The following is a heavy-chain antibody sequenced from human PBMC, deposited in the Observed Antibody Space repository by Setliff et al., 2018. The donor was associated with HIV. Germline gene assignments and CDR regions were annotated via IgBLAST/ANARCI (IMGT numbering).Heavy chain of an antibody. CDR3: ARDPGGLYCTSASCQGGCFDP. D-gene: IGHD2-2*01. Sequence: PSETLSLSCAVSGFIFINYGMDWVRQAPGKGLEWIGEINHSGSTNYNPSLKSRVSISVDTSKNQFSLNLNSVTAADTAVYYCARDPGGLYCTSASCQGGCFDPWGQGTLVTVSS. V-gene: IGHV4-34*01. J-gene: IGHJ5*02. CDR1: GFIFINYG. CDR2: INHSGST.